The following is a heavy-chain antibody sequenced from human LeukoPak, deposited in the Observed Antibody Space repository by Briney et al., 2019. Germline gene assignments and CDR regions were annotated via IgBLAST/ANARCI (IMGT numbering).Heavy chain of an antibody. J-gene: IGHJ3*02. D-gene: IGHD6-19*01. CDR3: ARESGSGWYRDAFDI. V-gene: IGHV1-3*03. CDR2: INAGNGNT. CDR1: GYTFTSYA. Sequence: ASVKVSCKASGYTFTSYAMHWVRQAPGQRLEWMGWINAGNGNTKYSQEFQGRVTITRGTSASTAYMELSSLRSEDMAVYYCARESGSGWYRDAFDIWGQGTMVTVSS.